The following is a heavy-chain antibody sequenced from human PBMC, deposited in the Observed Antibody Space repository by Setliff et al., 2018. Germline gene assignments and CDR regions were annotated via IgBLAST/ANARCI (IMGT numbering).Heavy chain of an antibody. CDR3: ARDKATYYDSSGYYFTSSMDV. J-gene: IGHJ6*02. V-gene: IGHV1-2*04. CDR1: GGTFSSYA. Sequence: ASVKVSCKASGGTFSSYAISWVRQAPGQGLEWMGWINPNSGGTNYAQKFQGWVTMTRDTSISTAYMELRSLRSDDTAVYYRARDKATYYDSSGYYFTSSMDVWGQGTTVTVSS. D-gene: IGHD3-22*01. CDR2: INPNSGGT.